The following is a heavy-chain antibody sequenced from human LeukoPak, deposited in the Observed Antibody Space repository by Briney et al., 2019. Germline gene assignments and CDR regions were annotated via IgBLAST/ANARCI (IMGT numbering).Heavy chain of an antibody. D-gene: IGHD4-17*01. J-gene: IGHJ3*02. CDR1: GGSISSYY. Sequence: ASETLSLTCTVSGGSISSYYWSWLRQPPGKGLEWIGYIYYSGSTNYNPSLKSRVTISVDTSKNQFSLKLSSVTAADTAVYYCARDAVREDAFDIWGQGTMVTVSS. CDR3: ARDAVREDAFDI. CDR2: IYYSGST. V-gene: IGHV4-59*01.